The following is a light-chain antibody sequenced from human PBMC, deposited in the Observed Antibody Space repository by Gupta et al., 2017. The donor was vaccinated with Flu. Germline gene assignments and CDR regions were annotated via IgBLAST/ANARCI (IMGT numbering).Light chain of an antibody. CDR2: KAS. V-gene: IGKV1-5*03. J-gene: IGKJ1*01. Sequence: EIQMTQSPSTLSAYVGDRVTITCRASQTMSSWLAWYQQKPGKAPNLLIYKASKLESGVPRRFSGSGSGTEFTLTISSLQPDDFATYYCQQYSSYPRTFGQGTKVEIK. CDR1: QTMSSW. CDR3: QQYSSYPRT.